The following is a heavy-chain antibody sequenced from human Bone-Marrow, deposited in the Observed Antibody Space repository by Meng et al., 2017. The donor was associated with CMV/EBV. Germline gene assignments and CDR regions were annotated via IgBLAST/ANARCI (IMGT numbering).Heavy chain of an antibody. V-gene: IGHV3-9*01. J-gene: IGHJ4*02. D-gene: IGHD3-9*01. CDR3: VKGTGYDILTGYLDY. CDR1: GFTFDDYA. CDR2: ISWNGGSI. Sequence: SLKISCAASGFTFDDYALHWVRQPPGKGLEWVSGISWNGGSIDYVDSVRGRFTISRDNDRNSVYLLMDSLRVEDTAKYYCVKGTGYDILTGYLDYWGRGARVTGSS.